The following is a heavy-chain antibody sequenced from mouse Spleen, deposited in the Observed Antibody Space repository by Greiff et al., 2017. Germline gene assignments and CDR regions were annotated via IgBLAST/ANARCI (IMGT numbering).Heavy chain of an antibody. J-gene: IGHJ3*01. Sequence: VMLVESGPGLVAPSQSLSITCTVSGFSLSRYSVHWVRQPPGKGLEWLGMIWGGGSTDYNSALKSRLSISKDNSKSQVFLKMNSLQTDDTAMYYCARNEGSSGSGPAWFAYWGQGTLVTVSA. D-gene: IGHD3-1*01. CDR3: ARNEGSSGSGPAWFAY. CDR1: GFSLSRYS. V-gene: IGHV2-6-4*01. CDR2: IWGGGST.